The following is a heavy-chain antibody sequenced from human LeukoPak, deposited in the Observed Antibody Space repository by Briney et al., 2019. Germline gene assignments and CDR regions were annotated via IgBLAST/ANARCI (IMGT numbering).Heavy chain of an antibody. CDR3: ARGFGSSWFDY. D-gene: IGHD6-13*01. V-gene: IGHV1-2*04. Sequence: GVSVKVSCKASGYTFTANYIHWVRQAPGQGLEWMGWINPNGGGTNYAQKFQGWVTMTRDTSISTLYMELSRLKSDDTAVYYCARGFGSSWFDYWGQGTLVTVSS. CDR1: GYTFTANY. J-gene: IGHJ4*02. CDR2: INPNGGGT.